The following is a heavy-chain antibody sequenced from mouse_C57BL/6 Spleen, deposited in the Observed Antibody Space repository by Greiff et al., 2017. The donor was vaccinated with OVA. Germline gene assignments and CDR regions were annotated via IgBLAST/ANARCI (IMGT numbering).Heavy chain of an antibody. V-gene: IGHV14-1*01. D-gene: IGHD2-4*01. Sequence: EVQGVESGAELVRPGASVKLSCTASGFNIKDYYMHWVKQRPEQGLEWIGRIDPEDGDTEYAPKFQGKATMTADTSSNTAYLQLSSLTSEDTAVYYCTQIYYDSQISYYYAMDYWGQGTSVTVSS. CDR2: IDPEDGDT. J-gene: IGHJ4*01. CDR3: TQIYYDSQISYYYAMDY. CDR1: GFNIKDYY.